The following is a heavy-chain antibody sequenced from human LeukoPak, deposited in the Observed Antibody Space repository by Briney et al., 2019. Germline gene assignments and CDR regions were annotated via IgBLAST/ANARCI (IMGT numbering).Heavy chain of an antibody. Sequence: GSLRLSCEASGFTFSDSAMSWVRQASGRGLEWVSLIGASGGNSYYADSVKGRFTVSRDSSKNTLHLQMNSLRAEDTAVYYCARDIELSCWGQGTLVTVSS. CDR3: ARDIELSC. J-gene: IGHJ4*02. D-gene: IGHD1-26*01. CDR2: IGASGGNS. V-gene: IGHV3-23*01. CDR1: GFTFSDSA.